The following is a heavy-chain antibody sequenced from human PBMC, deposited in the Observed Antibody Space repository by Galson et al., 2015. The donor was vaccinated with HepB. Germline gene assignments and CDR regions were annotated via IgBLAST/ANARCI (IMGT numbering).Heavy chain of an antibody. D-gene: IGHD2-2*01. V-gene: IGHV1-69*06. CDR1: GGTFSSYA. Sequence: SVKVSCKASGGTFSSYAISWVRQAPGQGLEWMGGIIPIFGTANYAQKFQGRVTITADKSTSTAYMELSSLRSEDTAVYYCAKHLGYCSSTSCSGLDYWGQGTLVTVSS. J-gene: IGHJ4*02. CDR3: AKHLGYCSSTSCSGLDY. CDR2: IIPIFGTA.